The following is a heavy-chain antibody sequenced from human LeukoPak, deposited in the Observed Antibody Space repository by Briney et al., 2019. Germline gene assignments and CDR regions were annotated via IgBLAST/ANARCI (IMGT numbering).Heavy chain of an antibody. Sequence: GGSLRLSCAASGFTFSSYAMHWVRQAPGKGLEYVSAISSNGGSTYYANSVKGRFTISRDNSKNTLYLQMNSLRPDDTAVYYCAKDYSKTSYYGSGTYYRPNWFDPWGQGTLVTVSS. J-gene: IGHJ5*02. CDR1: GFTFSSYA. D-gene: IGHD3-10*01. CDR3: AKDYSKTSYYGSGTYYRPNWFDP. V-gene: IGHV3-64*01. CDR2: ISSNGGST.